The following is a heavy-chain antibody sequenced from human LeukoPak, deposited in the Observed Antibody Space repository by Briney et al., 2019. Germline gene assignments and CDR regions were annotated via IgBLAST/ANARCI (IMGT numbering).Heavy chain of an antibody. J-gene: IGHJ3*02. Sequence: SQTLSLTCAISGDSVSSNSAAWNWFKQSPSRGLEWLGRTYYRSKWYNDYAVSVKSRITINPDTSKNQFSLQLNSVTPEDTAVYYCVRETYAFDIWGQGTMVTVSS. V-gene: IGHV6-1*01. CDR3: VRETYAFDI. CDR2: TYYRSKWYN. CDR1: GDSVSSNSAA.